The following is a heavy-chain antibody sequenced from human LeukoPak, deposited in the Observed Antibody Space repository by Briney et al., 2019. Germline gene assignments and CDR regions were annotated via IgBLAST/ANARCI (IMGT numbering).Heavy chain of an antibody. CDR2: IKQDGGEK. D-gene: IGHD3-10*01. CDR3: ARDLSPSGYGMDV. V-gene: IGHV3-7*05. CDR1: GFTFSSYW. J-gene: IGHJ6*02. Sequence: GGSLRLSCAASGFTFSSYWMSWVRQSPGKGLEWVANIKQDGGEKYYVDPVKGRFTISRDNAKSSLYLQMNSLRAEDTALYYCARDLSPSGYGMDVWGQGTTVTVSS.